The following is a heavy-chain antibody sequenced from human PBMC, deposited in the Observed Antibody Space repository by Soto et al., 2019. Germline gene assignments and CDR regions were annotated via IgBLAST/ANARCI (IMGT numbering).Heavy chain of an antibody. CDR2: ISGNGASA. D-gene: IGHD6-19*01. J-gene: IGHJ4*02. CDR3: GKERRGSGWSLCNF. V-gene: IGHV3-23*01. Sequence: GSLRLSCAASDSTIRRYAMNWVRQAPGKGLEWVSDISGNGASARYADSVKGRFTIPRDNSKNTLYLQMNSLRVDDTAVYYCGKERRGSGWSLCNFWGQGTLLTVSS. CDR1: DSTIRRYA.